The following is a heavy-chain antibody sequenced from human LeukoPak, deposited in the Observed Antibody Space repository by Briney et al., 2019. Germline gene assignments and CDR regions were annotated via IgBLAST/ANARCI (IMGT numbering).Heavy chain of an antibody. V-gene: IGHV4-4*09. Sequence: PSETLSLICTVSGRSISDHYWSWIRQPPGKGLEWIGYIYTSGSTNYNPSLKSRVTISVDTSKNQFSLKLSSVTAADTAVYYCARHQGVWGSSGGYYFDYWGQGTLVTVSS. CDR2: IYTSGST. D-gene: IGHD6-6*01. CDR1: GRSISDHY. CDR3: ARHQGVWGSSGGYYFDY. J-gene: IGHJ4*02.